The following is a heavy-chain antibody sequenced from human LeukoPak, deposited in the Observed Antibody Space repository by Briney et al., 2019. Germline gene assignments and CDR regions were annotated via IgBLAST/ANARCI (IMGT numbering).Heavy chain of an antibody. CDR3: ARCTTGRTFGSLREIKRSREIDY. Sequence: PGGSLRLSCAASGFTFSSYSMNWVRQAPGKGLEWGSSISSSSSYIYYADSVKGRFTISRDNAKNSLYLQMNNLRAEDTAVYYCARCTTGRTFGSLREIKRSREIDYWGQGTLVTVSS. J-gene: IGHJ4*02. D-gene: IGHD1-1*01. V-gene: IGHV3-21*01. CDR2: ISSSSSYI. CDR1: GFTFSSYS.